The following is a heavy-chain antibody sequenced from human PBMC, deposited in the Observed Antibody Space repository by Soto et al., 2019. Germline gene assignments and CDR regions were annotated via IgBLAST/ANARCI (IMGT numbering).Heavy chain of an antibody. J-gene: IGHJ6*02. CDR2: IKQDGSEK. V-gene: IGHV3-7*05. CDR1: GFTFSSYW. D-gene: IGHD3-3*01. CDR3: ARVERGMRYYDFWSGYYSPEYYYYYYGMXV. Sequence: GGSLRLSCAASGFTFSSYWMSWVRQAPGKGLEWVANIKQDGSEKYYVDSVKGRFTISRDNAKNSLYLQMNSLRAEDTAVYYCARVERGMRYYDFWSGYYSPEYYYYYYGMXVWDQGTTVTVSS.